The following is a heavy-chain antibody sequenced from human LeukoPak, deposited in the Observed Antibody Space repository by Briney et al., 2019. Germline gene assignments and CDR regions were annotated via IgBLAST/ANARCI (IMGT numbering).Heavy chain of an antibody. Sequence: PGGSLRLSCSASGFTFSSYAMHWVRQAPGKGLEWVAVISYDGSNKYYADSVKGRFTISRDNSKNTLYLQMNSLRAEDTAVYYCARDRTYSGSFIDYWGQGTLVTVSS. CDR2: ISYDGSNK. V-gene: IGHV3-30-3*01. CDR3: ARDRTYSGSFIDY. J-gene: IGHJ4*02. CDR1: GFTFSSYA. D-gene: IGHD1-26*01.